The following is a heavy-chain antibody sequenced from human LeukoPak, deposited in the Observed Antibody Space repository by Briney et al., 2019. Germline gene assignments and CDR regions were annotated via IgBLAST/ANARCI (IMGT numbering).Heavy chain of an antibody. CDR2: IKQDGSEK. D-gene: IGHD3-10*01. Sequence: GRSPRLSCAASGFAFSSYWMSWVRQAPGKGLEWVANIKQDGSEKYYVDSVKGRFTISRDNAKNSLYLQMNSLRAEDTAVYYCARPAVGRQPGDYWGQGTLVTVSS. CDR1: GFAFSSYW. V-gene: IGHV3-7*01. J-gene: IGHJ4*02. CDR3: ARPAVGRQPGDY.